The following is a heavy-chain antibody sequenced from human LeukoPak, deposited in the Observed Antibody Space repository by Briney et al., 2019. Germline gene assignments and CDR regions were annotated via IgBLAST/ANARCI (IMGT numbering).Heavy chain of an antibody. J-gene: IGHJ4*02. Sequence: GGSLRLSCAASGFTFSSYWMSWVRQAPGKGLEWVANIKQDGSEKYYVDSVKGRFTISRDNAKNSLYLQMNSLRAEDTAVYYCARDYHYYDSSGYLNWGQGTLVTVSS. CDR1: GFTFSSYW. D-gene: IGHD3-22*01. CDR2: IKQDGSEK. V-gene: IGHV3-7*01. CDR3: ARDYHYYDSSGYLN.